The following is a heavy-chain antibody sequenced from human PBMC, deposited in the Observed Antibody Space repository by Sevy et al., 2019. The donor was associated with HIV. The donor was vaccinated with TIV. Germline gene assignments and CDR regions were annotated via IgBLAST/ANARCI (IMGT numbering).Heavy chain of an antibody. CDR2: ISYDGSNK. Sequence: GGSLRLSCAASGFTFSSFSMHWVRQAPGKGLEWVATISYDGSNKYYADSVKGRFTISRDNSKNSLYLQMNSLRAEDTAVYSCALERLFSNVAEYFQNWGQGTLVTVSS. CDR1: GFTFSSFS. D-gene: IGHD1-1*01. CDR3: ALERLFSNVAEYFQN. V-gene: IGHV3-30-3*01. J-gene: IGHJ1*01.